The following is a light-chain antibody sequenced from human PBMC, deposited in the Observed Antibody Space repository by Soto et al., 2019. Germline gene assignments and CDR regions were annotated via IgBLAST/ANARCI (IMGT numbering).Light chain of an antibody. CDR2: GAS. CDR3: QQADSIPLT. V-gene: IGKV1-27*01. J-gene: IGKJ4*01. CDR1: RDISNY. Sequence: DIQVTQSPSSLSASLGDRVSITCRASRDISNYLAWYQQKPGQVPRLLISGASTLHSGVPSRFSGSGSGTDFTLTITSLQPEDIATYYCQQADSIPLTFGGGTKVDFK.